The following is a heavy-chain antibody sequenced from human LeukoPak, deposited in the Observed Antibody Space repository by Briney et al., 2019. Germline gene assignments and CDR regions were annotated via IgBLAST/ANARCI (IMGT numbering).Heavy chain of an antibody. CDR1: GFTFSNYA. Sequence: EPGGSLRLSCAASGFTFSNYAMHWVRQAPGKGLEYVSGISSNGGTTYYANSLKGRFTISRDNSKNTVYLQMGSLRAEDMAVYYCARGGIAVAGPPKQNWGQGTMVTVSS. D-gene: IGHD6-19*01. V-gene: IGHV3-64*01. CDR3: ARGGIAVAGPPKQN. CDR2: ISSNGGTT. J-gene: IGHJ3*01.